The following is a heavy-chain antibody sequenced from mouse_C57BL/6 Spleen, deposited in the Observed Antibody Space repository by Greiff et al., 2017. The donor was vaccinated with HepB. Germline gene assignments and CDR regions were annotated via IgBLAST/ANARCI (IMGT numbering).Heavy chain of an antibody. Sequence: DVHLVESGGGLVKPGGSLKLSCAASGFTFSSYTMSWVRQTPEKRLEWVATISGGGGNTYYPDSVKGRFTISRDNAKNTLYLQMSSLRSEDTALYYCARLYDYDWYFDVWGTGTTVTVSS. J-gene: IGHJ1*03. CDR2: ISGGGGNT. D-gene: IGHD2-4*01. CDR3: ARLYDYDWYFDV. CDR1: GFTFSSYT. V-gene: IGHV5-9*01.